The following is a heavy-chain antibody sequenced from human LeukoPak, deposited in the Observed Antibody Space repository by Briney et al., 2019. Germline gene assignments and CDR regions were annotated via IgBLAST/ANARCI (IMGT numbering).Heavy chain of an antibody. CDR3: ARVRYDSSDLIDY. Sequence: TSSETLSLTCTVSGGSISSYYWSWIRQPPGKGLEWIGYIYYSGSTNYNPSLKSRVTISVDTSKNQFSLKLSSVSAADTAVYYCARVRYDSSDLIDYWGQGTLVTVSS. J-gene: IGHJ4*02. CDR2: IYYSGST. D-gene: IGHD3-22*01. CDR1: GGSISSYY. V-gene: IGHV4-59*01.